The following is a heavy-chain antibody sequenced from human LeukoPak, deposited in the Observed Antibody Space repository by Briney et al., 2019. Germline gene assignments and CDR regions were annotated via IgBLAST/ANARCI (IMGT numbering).Heavy chain of an antibody. Sequence: GRSLRLSCAASGFTFSSYWMHWVRQAPGKGLVWVSRINSDGSSTSYADSVKGRFTISRDNAKNTLYLQMNSLRPEDTAVYYCARARPSMWIDYWGQGTLVTVSS. V-gene: IGHV3-74*01. CDR3: ARARPSMWIDY. J-gene: IGHJ4*02. D-gene: IGHD5-12*01. CDR2: INSDGSST. CDR1: GFTFSSYW.